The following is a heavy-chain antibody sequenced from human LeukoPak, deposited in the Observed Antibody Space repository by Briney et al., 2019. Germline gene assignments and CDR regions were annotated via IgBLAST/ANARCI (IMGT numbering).Heavy chain of an antibody. CDR3: ARAPVLRMIVRWFDP. V-gene: IGHV7-4-1*02. D-gene: IGHD3-3*01. J-gene: IGHJ5*02. CDR2: INTNTGNP. CDR1: GYTFTSYY. Sequence: ASVKVSCKASGYTFTSYYMHWVRQAPGQGLEWVGWINTNTGNPTYAQGFTGRFVFSLDTSVSTAYLQISSLKAEDTAVYYCARAPVLRMIVRWFDPWGQGTLVTVSS.